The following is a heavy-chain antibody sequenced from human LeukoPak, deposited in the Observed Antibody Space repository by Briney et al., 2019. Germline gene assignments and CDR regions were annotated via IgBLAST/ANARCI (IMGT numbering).Heavy chain of an antibody. D-gene: IGHD4-17*01. Sequence: SETLSLTCTVSGGSFSSYYWSWIRQSAGKGLEWIGRIYTSGSTDYNPSLQSRVTMSVDTSKNQFSLKLSSVTAADTAVYYCARDRAVTDGHFDYWGQGTLVTVSS. CDR1: GGSFSSYY. CDR2: IYTSGST. V-gene: IGHV4-4*07. CDR3: ARDRAVTDGHFDY. J-gene: IGHJ4*02.